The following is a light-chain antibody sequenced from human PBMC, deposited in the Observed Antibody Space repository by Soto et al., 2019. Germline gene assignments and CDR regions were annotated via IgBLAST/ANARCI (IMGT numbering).Light chain of an antibody. Sequence: EIVLTQSPGTLSLSPGERATLSCRASQSVSTNYLAWYQRKPGQAPRLLIYGASSRATDIPDRFSGSGSGTDFTLTITRLKPEDFAVYYCQQYGSSPPTFGQATKVEIK. CDR1: QSVSTNY. V-gene: IGKV3-20*01. CDR2: GAS. CDR3: QQYGSSPPT. J-gene: IGKJ1*01.